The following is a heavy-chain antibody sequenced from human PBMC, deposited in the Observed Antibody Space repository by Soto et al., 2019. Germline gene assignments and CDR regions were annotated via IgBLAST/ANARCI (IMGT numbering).Heavy chain of an antibody. CDR3: ARYYSNYDSYYYYGMDV. CDR1: GYTFFSHS. J-gene: IGHJ6*02. CDR2: ISADNSNT. V-gene: IGHV1-18*01. Sequence: GASVKVSCKASGYTFFSHSISWVRQAPGQGLEWMGRISADNSNTKYAQKFRGRVTMTTDTSTSTVYMELRNLRSDDTAVYYCARYYSNYDSYYYYGMDVWGQGTTVTAP. D-gene: IGHD4-4*01.